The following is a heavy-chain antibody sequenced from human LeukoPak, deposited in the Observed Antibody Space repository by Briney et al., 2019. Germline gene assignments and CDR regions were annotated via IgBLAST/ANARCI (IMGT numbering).Heavy chain of an antibody. CDR2: IYYSGST. CDR1: GGSISSGGYY. Sequence: PSETLSLTCTVSGGSISSGGYYWSWIRQHPGKGLEWIGYIYYSGSTYYNPSLKSRVTISVDTSKNLFSLKLSSVTAADTAVYYCARDESGYGYFDYWGQGTLVTVSS. CDR3: ARDESGYGYFDY. D-gene: IGHD5-12*01. V-gene: IGHV4-31*03. J-gene: IGHJ4*02.